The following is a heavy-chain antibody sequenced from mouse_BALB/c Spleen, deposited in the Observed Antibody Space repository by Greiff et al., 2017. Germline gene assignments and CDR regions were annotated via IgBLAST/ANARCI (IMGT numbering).Heavy chain of an antibody. Sequence: VQLQQSGPELVKPGASVKISCKASGYSFTGYFMNWVMQSHGKSLEWIGRINPYNGDTFYNQKFKGKATLTVDKSSSTAHMELRSLASEDSAVYYCARVTTVVEAMDYWGQGTSVTDSS. D-gene: IGHD1-1*01. CDR1: GYSFTGYF. CDR2: INPYNGDT. J-gene: IGHJ4*01. V-gene: IGHV1-20*02. CDR3: ARVTTVVEAMDY.